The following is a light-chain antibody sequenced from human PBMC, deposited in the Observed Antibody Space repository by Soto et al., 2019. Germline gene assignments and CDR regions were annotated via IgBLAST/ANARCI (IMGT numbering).Light chain of an antibody. CDR1: QSISSW. CDR2: DVS. J-gene: IGKJ1*01. CDR3: LQHKSYPWT. Sequence: DIQMTQSPSTLSASVGDGVTITCRASQSISSWLAWYQQKPGKAPKRLIYDVSTLQSGVPSRFSGAGSGAEFTLTINGLQSEDFATYFCLQHKSYPWTFGQGTKVDIK. V-gene: IGKV1-5*01.